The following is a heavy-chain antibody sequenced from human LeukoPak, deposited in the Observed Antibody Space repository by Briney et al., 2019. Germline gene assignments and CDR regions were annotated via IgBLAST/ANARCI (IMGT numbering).Heavy chain of an antibody. CDR2: ISSSSSTI. Sequence: GSLRLSCAASGFTFSSYSMNWVRQAPGKGLEWVSYISSSSSTIYYADSVKGRFTISRDNAKNPLYLQMNSLRAEDAAVYYCARAGYYYDSSGYKGVYYYYMDVWGKGTTVTVSS. J-gene: IGHJ6*03. D-gene: IGHD3-22*01. CDR3: ARAGYYYDSSGYKGVYYYYMDV. V-gene: IGHV3-48*01. CDR1: GFTFSSYS.